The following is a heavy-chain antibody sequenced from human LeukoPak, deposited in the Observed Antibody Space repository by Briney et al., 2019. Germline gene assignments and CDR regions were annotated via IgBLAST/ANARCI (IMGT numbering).Heavy chain of an antibody. Sequence: SETLSLTCTVSGGSISSSSYYWGWIRQPPGKGLEWIGSIYYSGNTYYNPSLESRVTISVDKSKNQFSLKLSSVTAADTAVYYCARASHDYGDYSHFDYWGQGTLVTVSS. V-gene: IGHV4-39*07. J-gene: IGHJ4*02. D-gene: IGHD4-17*01. CDR2: IYYSGNT. CDR3: ARASHDYGDYSHFDY. CDR1: GGSISSSSYY.